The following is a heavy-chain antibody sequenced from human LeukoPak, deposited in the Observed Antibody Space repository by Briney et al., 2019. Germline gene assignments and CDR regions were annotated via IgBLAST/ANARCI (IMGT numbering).Heavy chain of an antibody. Sequence: PGGSLRLSCAASGFTFSSYAMSWVRQAPGKVLEWVSAISGSGGSTYYADSVKGRFTISRDNSKNTLYLQMNSLRAEDTAVYYCAPRMVRGVISNYWGQGTLVTVSS. V-gene: IGHV3-23*01. CDR2: ISGSGGST. CDR1: GFTFSSYA. D-gene: IGHD3-10*01. CDR3: APRMVRGVISNY. J-gene: IGHJ4*02.